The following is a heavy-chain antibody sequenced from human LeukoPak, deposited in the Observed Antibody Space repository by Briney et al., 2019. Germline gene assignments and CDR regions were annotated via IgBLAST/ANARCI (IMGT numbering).Heavy chain of an antibody. V-gene: IGHV4-59*12. CDR1: GVSITTYY. CDR3: ARSGITMVRGVIRGFDP. D-gene: IGHD3-10*01. Sequence: PSETLSLTCTVSGVSITTYYWSWIRQPPGKGLEWIGYIYHSGSTNYNPSLKSRVTISVDKSKNQFSLKLSSVTAADTAVYYCARSGITMVRGVIRGFDPWGQGTLVTVSS. CDR2: IYHSGST. J-gene: IGHJ5*02.